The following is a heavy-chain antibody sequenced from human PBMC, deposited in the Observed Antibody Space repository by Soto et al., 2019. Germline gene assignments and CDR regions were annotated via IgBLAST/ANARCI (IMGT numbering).Heavy chain of an antibody. CDR2: ISNSFSDGNT. CDR1: GFTFSNYA. Sequence: EVQLLESGGGLVQPGGSLRLSCAASGFTFSNYAMDWVRQAPGKGLEWVSAISNSFSDGNTHYADSVKGRFTISRDNDKNTVFLEMNSLRAEDTAVYYCAKFFSPEGGNYFDHWGQGTLVTVSS. J-gene: IGHJ4*02. CDR3: AKFFSPEGGNYFDH. V-gene: IGHV3-23*01.